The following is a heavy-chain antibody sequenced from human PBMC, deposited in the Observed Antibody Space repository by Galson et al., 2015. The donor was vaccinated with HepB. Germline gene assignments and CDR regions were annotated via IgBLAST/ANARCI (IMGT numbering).Heavy chain of an antibody. V-gene: IGHV4-59*12. CDR1: GGSISSYY. CDR2: IYYSGST. D-gene: IGHD2/OR15-2a*01. Sequence: ETLSLTCTVSGGSISSYYWSWIRQPPGKGLEWIGYIYYSGSTNYNPSLKSRVTISVDTSKNQFSLKLSSVTAADTAVYYCARRGSRIYYYYYMDVWGKGTTVTVSS. CDR3: ARRGSRIYYYYYMDV. J-gene: IGHJ6*03.